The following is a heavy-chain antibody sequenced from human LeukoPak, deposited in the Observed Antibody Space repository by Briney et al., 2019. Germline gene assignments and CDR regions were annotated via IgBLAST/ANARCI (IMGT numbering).Heavy chain of an antibody. V-gene: IGHV4-38-2*02. D-gene: IGHD3-10*01. CDR2: FYDSGNT. CDR3: ARHGFDPVQNVAHWYFDL. Sequence: PSETLSLTCTVSGYSISSGYYWGWIRQPPGKGLEWIGSFYDSGNTYYNPSLKSRVTIGTSKNEISLNLTSVTAADTAVYYCARHGFDPVQNVAHWYFDLWGRGTLVTVSS. CDR1: GYSISSGYY. J-gene: IGHJ2*01.